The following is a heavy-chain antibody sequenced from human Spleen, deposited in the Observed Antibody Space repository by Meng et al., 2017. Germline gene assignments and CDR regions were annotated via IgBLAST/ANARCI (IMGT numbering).Heavy chain of an antibody. CDR3: ARGSVSGYNWFDP. Sequence: SETLSLTCTVSGGSISSYYWSWIRQPPGKGLEWIGYMYYSGSTKYNPSLKSRVTISVDASKDQLSLKLSSVTAADTAVYYCARGSVSGYNWFDPWGQGTLVTVSS. V-gene: IGHV4-59*01. CDR2: MYYSGST. CDR1: GGSISSYY. D-gene: IGHD3-10*01. J-gene: IGHJ5*02.